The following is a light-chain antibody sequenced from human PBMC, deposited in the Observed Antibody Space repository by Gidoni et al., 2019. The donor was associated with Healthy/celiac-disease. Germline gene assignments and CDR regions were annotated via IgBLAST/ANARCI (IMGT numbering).Light chain of an antibody. CDR3: SSYAGSNNWV. CDR2: EVS. V-gene: IGLV2-8*01. Sequence: QSALTQPPSASGSPGQSVTISCTGTSSDVGGYRYVSWYQQHPGKAPKPMVYEVSERPSGVPDRFSGSKSGNTASLTVSGLQADDEADYYCSSYAGSNNWVFGGGTKLTVL. CDR1: SSDVGGYRY. J-gene: IGLJ3*02.